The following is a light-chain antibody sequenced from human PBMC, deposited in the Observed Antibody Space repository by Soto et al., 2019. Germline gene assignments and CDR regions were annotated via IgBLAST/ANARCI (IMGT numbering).Light chain of an antibody. Sequence: DIQMTQSPSSVSASVGDRVTITCRASQSISSWLAWYQQKPGKAPKLLIYKASSLESGVPSRFSGSGSGTEFTLTLSSLQPDDFATYYCQQYNSYSPLTFGGMNKVDIK. J-gene: IGKJ4*01. CDR1: QSISSW. CDR3: QQYNSYSPLT. V-gene: IGKV1-5*03. CDR2: KAS.